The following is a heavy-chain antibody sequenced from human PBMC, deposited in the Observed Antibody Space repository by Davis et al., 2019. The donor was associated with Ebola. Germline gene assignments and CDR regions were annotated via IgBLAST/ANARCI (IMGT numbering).Heavy chain of an antibody. V-gene: IGHV4-31*11. Sequence: SETLSLTCDVSGASISTGGYYWGWIRQFSGKGLEWIGYMYYDGSAFHNPPLKSRATISLDKSNNQFSLKLRSVTAADTAVYYCARAEVGHASPFDCWGQGTLVTVS. CDR2: MYYDGSA. J-gene: IGHJ4*02. CDR3: ARAEVGHASPFDC. CDR1: GASISTGGYY. D-gene: IGHD3/OR15-3a*01.